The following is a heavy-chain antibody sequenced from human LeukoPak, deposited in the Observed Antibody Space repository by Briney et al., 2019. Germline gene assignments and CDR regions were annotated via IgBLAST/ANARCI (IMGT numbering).Heavy chain of an antibody. V-gene: IGHV4-34*01. CDR2: INHSGST. J-gene: IGHJ4*02. CDR1: GGSFSGYY. D-gene: IGHD6-25*01. CDR3: TRPIAAATGHHPFDY. Sequence: SETLSLTCAVYGGSFSGYYWSWLRQPPGKGLEWIGEINHSGSTNYNPSLKSRVTISVDTSKNQFSLKLSSVTAADTAVYYCTRPIAAATGHHPFDYWGQGTLVTVSS.